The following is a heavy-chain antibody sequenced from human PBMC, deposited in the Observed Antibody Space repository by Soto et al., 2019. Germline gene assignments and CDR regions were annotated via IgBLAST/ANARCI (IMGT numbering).Heavy chain of an antibody. CDR2: IYSGGST. V-gene: IGHV3-53*01. D-gene: IGHD2-2*01. CDR3: AGGTPQNYYYYGMDV. J-gene: IGHJ6*02. CDR1: GFTVSSNY. Sequence: GGSLRLSCAASGFTVSSNYMSWVRQAPGKGLEWVSVIYSGGSTYYADSVKGRFTISRDNSKNTLYLQMNSLRAEDTAVYYCAGGTPQNYYYYGMDVWGQGTTVTVSS.